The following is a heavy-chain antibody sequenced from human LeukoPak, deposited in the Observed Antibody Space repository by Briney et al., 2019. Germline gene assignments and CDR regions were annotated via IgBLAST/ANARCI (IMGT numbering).Heavy chain of an antibody. Sequence: ASVKVSCKASGYTFTGYYMHWVRQAPGQGLEWMGWINPNSGGTNYAQKFQGRVTMTRDTSISTAYMELSGLRSDDTAVYYCARAPSSGWSGNWFDPWGQGTLVTVSS. CDR2: INPNSGGT. CDR1: GYTFTGYY. CDR3: ARAPSSGWSGNWFDP. D-gene: IGHD6-19*01. J-gene: IGHJ5*02. V-gene: IGHV1-2*02.